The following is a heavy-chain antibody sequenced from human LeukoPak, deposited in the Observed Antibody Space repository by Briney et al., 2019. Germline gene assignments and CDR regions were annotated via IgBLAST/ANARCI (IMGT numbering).Heavy chain of an antibody. D-gene: IGHD5-18*01. CDR1: GFTFSSYA. Sequence: GGSLRLSCAASGFTFSSYAMHRVRQAPGKGLEWVAVISYDGSNKYYADSVKGRFTISRDNSKNTLYLQMNSLRAEDTAVYYCARTVDTAMAGPFDYWGQGTLVTVSS. V-gene: IGHV3-30*04. CDR2: ISYDGSNK. J-gene: IGHJ4*02. CDR3: ARTVDTAMAGPFDY.